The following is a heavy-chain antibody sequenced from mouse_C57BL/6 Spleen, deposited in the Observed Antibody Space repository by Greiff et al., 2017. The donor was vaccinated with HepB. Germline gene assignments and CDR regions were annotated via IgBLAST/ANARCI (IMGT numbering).Heavy chain of an antibody. Sequence: VQLQQPGAELVKPGASVKLSCKASGYTFTSYWMHWVKQRPGQGLEWIGMIHPNSGSTNYNEKFKSKATLTVDKSSSTAYMQISSLTSEDSAVYYCARNPNYYGSSYWYFDVWGTGTTVTVSS. D-gene: IGHD1-1*01. CDR3: ARNPNYYGSSYWYFDV. V-gene: IGHV1-64*01. CDR2: IHPNSGST. J-gene: IGHJ1*03. CDR1: GYTFTSYW.